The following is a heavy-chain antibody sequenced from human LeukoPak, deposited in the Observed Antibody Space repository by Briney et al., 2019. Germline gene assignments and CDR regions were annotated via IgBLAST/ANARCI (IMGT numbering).Heavy chain of an antibody. V-gene: IGHV3-23*01. CDR2: FSGPGKT. D-gene: IGHD6-6*01. CDR3: AKAWWSTSSGGDSFGI. CDR1: GFTLSNSA. Sequence: GGSVRLSCAASGFTLSNSAISWVRQAPGEGLEWVSGFSGPGKTYYADSVKGRFTISRDTSKSTLYLQINSLRAEDTAVYYYAKAWWSTSSGGDSFGIWGQGTIVTVSS. J-gene: IGHJ3*02.